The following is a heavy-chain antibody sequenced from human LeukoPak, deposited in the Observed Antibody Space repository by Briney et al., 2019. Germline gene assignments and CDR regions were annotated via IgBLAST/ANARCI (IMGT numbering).Heavy chain of an antibody. V-gene: IGHV3-7*03. CDR1: GFTLSNHW. CDR2: VNRDGSET. CDR3: ARNNGMDV. Sequence: GGSLRLSCAASGFTLSNHWMTWVRQVPGRGPEWVADVNRDGSETYYLDSVKGRFTISKDNAKNSLYLQMNSLRAEDTALYHCARNNGMDVWGQGTTVIVSS. J-gene: IGHJ6*02.